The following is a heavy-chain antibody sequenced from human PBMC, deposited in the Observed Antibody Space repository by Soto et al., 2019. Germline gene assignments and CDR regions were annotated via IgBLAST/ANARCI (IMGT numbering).Heavy chain of an antibody. CDR3: AITTTLPNPPKRKHYYYYYMDV. Sequence: ASVKVSCKASGYTFTSYGISWVRQAPGQGLEWMGWISAYNGNTNYAQKLQGRVTMTTDTSTSTAYMELRSLRSDDTAVYYCAITTTLPNPPKRKHYYYYYMDVWGKGTTVTVSS. D-gene: IGHD1-1*01. CDR2: ISAYNGNT. V-gene: IGHV1-18*01. J-gene: IGHJ6*03. CDR1: GYTFTSYG.